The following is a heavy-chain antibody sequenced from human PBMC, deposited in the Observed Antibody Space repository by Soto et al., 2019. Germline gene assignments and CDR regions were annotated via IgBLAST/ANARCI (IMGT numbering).Heavy chain of an antibody. CDR2: IIPILGIA. D-gene: IGHD3-10*01. Sequence: SVKVSCKASGGTFSSYTISWVRQAPGQGLEWMGRIIPILGIANYAQKFQGRVTITADKSTSTAYMELSSLRSEDTAVYYCARAVLPRNYYYYYGMDVWGQGTTVTVSS. CDR3: ARAVLPRNYYYYYGMDV. J-gene: IGHJ6*02. CDR1: GGTFSSYT. V-gene: IGHV1-69*02.